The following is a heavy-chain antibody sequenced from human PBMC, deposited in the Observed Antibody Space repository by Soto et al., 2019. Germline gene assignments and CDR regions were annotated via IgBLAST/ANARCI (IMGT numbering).Heavy chain of an antibody. Sequence: QVQLQESGPGLVKPSQTLSLTCTVSGGSISSGDYYLSWIRQPPGNGLGWIGYIYYSGSTYYNPSLKSRVTISVDTSKNQFSLKLSSVTAADTAVYYCARDGDIAAAGRDYWGQGTLVTVSS. CDR3: ARDGDIAAAGRDY. CDR2: IYYSGST. J-gene: IGHJ4*02. D-gene: IGHD6-13*01. V-gene: IGHV4-30-4*01. CDR1: GGSISSGDYY.